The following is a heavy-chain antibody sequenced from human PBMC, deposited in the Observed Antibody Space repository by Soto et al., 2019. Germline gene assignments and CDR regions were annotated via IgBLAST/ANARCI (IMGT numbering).Heavy chain of an antibody. CDR2: ISATAVSS. J-gene: IGHJ6*02. CDR1: GFGFSHYV. CDR3: VKDTRSWDNYYYHGLDV. D-gene: IGHD6-13*01. V-gene: IGHV3-23*01. Sequence: EVQLLESGGGLVQPGGSLRLSCAASGFGFSHYVMSWVRQAPGKGLEWVSGISATAVSSYSADSVKGRFTSSRDNAKNSFYRETNVVRGSDRGDYSCVKDTRSWDNYYYHGLDVWGQGTPVTV.